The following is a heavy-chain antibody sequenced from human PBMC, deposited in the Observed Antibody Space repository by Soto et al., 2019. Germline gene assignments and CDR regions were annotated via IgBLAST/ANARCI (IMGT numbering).Heavy chain of an antibody. D-gene: IGHD3-3*01. CDR3: ARHGLLYPFQQ. CDR2: INPILGTG. CDR1: GGTFSSYI. V-gene: IGHV1-69*13. J-gene: IGHJ1*01. Sequence: SVKVSCKASGGTFSSYIITWVRQAPGQGLEWMGGINPILGTGNYAQKFQGRVTITADESTSTAYMELRSLRSDDTAVYYCARHGLLYPFQQWGQGTLVTVS.